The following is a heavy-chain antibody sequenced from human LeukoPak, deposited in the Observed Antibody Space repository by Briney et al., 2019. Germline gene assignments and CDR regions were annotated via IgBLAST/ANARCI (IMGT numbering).Heavy chain of an antibody. Sequence: GGSLRLSCAASGFTFSSYAMSWVRQAPGKGLEWVSSISSSSSYIYYADSVKGRFTISRDNAKNSLYLQMNSLRAEDTAVYYCARGSGEEYPDYWGQGTLVTVSS. CDR2: ISSSSSYI. J-gene: IGHJ4*02. CDR1: GFTFSSYA. V-gene: IGHV3-21*01. D-gene: IGHD2-2*01. CDR3: ARGSGEEYPDY.